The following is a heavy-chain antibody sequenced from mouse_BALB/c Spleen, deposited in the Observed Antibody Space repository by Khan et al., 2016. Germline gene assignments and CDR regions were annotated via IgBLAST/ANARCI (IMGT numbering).Heavy chain of an antibody. V-gene: IGHV9-3-1*01. CDR3: ARYRYYYGSSRYCDG. J-gene: IGHJ1*01. D-gene: IGHD1-1*01. CDR1: GYTFTNYG. Sequence: QIQLVQSGPELKKPGKTVKISCKASGYTFTNYGMNWVKQAPGKGLKWMGWINTYSGESTYADDFKGRFAFSLETSANTAYLQINNLKNEDTATYFCARYRYYYGSSRYCDGWGAGTTVTVSS. CDR2: INTYSGES.